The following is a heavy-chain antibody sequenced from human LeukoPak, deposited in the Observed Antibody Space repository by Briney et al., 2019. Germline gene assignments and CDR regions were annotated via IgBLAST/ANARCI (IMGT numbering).Heavy chain of an antibody. D-gene: IGHD6-6*01. CDR1: GFTFSSYG. CDR2: ISYDGSNE. Sequence: GGSLRLSCVVSGFTFSSYGFHWVRQAPGKGLEWVAGISYDGSNEFYADSVKGRFTISRDNPKNTVYLQMNSLRAEDTAVYYCARDSDSSLSDYYFDYWGQGTLVTVSS. V-gene: IGHV3-30*03. J-gene: IGHJ4*02. CDR3: ARDSDSSLSDYYFDY.